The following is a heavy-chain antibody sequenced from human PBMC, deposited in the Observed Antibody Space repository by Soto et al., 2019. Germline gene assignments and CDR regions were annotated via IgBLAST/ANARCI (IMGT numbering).Heavy chain of an antibody. D-gene: IGHD1-1*01. J-gene: IGHJ4*02. Sequence: TLSLTFSVSGGSISTVGHYWTWIRQPPGKGLEWIGSIYHTGSTYYSKSLRSRLAMSVETSKSQFSLRLSSVTAADTAVYYCARATGTVRSRNCEYWGKGSLVSVSA. CDR2: IYHTGST. V-gene: IGHV4-31*03. CDR1: GGSISTVGHY. CDR3: ARATGTVRSRNCEY.